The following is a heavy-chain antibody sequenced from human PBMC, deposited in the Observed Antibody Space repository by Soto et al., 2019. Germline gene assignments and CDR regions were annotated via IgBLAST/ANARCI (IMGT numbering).Heavy chain of an antibody. CDR2: IWYDGSNK. Sequence: QVQLVESGGGVVQPGRSLRLSCAASGFTFSSYGMHWVRQAPGKGLEWVAVIWYDGSNKYYADSVKGRFTISRDNSKNTLYLQMNSLRAEDTAVYYCARDRHGSGSYYIYLDVWGKGTTVTVSS. D-gene: IGHD3-10*01. CDR1: GFTFSSYG. J-gene: IGHJ6*03. CDR3: ARDRHGSGSYYIYLDV. V-gene: IGHV3-33*01.